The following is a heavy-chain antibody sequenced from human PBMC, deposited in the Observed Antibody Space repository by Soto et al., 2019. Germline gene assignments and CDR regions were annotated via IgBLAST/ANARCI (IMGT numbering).Heavy chain of an antibody. D-gene: IGHD5-18*01. CDR1: GYTFTGYY. J-gene: IGHJ4*02. V-gene: IGHV1-2*04. CDR2: INPNSGGT. CDR3: AREAYTAPSFDY. Sequence: GASVKVSCKASGYTFTGYYMHWVRQAPGQGLEWMGWINPNSGGTNYAQKFQGWVTMTRDTSISTAYMELSRLRSDGTAVYYCAREAYTAPSFDYWGQGTLVTVSS.